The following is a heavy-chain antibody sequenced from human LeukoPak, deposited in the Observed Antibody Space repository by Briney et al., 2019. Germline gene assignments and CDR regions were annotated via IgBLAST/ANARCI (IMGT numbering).Heavy chain of an antibody. V-gene: IGHV4-34*01. CDR3: ARRLERPFDY. CDR1: GGSISSYY. CDR2: INHSGST. D-gene: IGHD1-1*01. Sequence: SETLSLTCTVSGGSISSYYWSWIRQPPGKGLEWIGEINHSGSTNYNPSLKSRVTISVDTSKNQFSLKLSSVTAADTAVYYCARRLERPFDYWGQGTLVTVSS. J-gene: IGHJ4*02.